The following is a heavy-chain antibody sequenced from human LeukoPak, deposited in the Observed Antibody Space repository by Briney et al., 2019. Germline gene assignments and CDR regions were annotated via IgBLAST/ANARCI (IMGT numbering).Heavy chain of an antibody. J-gene: IGHJ4*02. CDR1: GFIVTSRY. CDR3: AKVVRGT. V-gene: IGHV3-23*01. D-gene: IGHD3-10*01. Sequence: GGSLRLSCAAFGFIVTSRYMSWVRQAPGKGLEWVSAISGSGGSTYYVDSVKGRFTISRDNSKNTLYLQMNSLRAEDTAVYYCAKVVRGTWGQGTLVTVSS. CDR2: ISGSGGST.